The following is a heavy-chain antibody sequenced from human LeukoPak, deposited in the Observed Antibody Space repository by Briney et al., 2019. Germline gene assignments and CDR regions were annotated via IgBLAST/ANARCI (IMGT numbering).Heavy chain of an antibody. J-gene: IGHJ4*02. D-gene: IGHD2-15*01. V-gene: IGHV3-23*01. CDR1: GFTFSNYA. CDR2: ITAGSGST. Sequence: GGSLRLSCAASGFTFSNYAMSWVRQAPGKGLEWVSGITAGSGSTYYADSVKGRFTISRDESKNTLYLQMNTLRAEDTAVYYCAKKPCSGGSCQYYFDYWGQGTLVTVSS. CDR3: AKKPCSGGSCQYYFDY.